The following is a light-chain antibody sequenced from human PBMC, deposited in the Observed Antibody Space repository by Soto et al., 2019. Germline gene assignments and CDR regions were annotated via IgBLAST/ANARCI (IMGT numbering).Light chain of an antibody. V-gene: IGKV3-20*01. J-gene: IGKJ3*01. Sequence: EIVLTQAPGTLSLSPGERATLSCRASQSVSSSFLAWDQQKPGQAPRLLIYAASRRATGIQDRFSGSGSGTDFTLTIRRLGPEDFVVHYCQQYGSSVFRFGPETKVDIK. CDR3: QQYGSSVFR. CDR1: QSVSSSF. CDR2: AAS.